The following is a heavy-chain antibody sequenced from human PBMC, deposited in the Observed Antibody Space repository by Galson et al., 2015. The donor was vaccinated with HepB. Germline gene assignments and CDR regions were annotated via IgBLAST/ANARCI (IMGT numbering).Heavy chain of an antibody. CDR3: ARDRGSSSPSSNFFFDP. Sequence: TLSLTCTVSGGSISSGGYYWSWIRQHPGKGLEWIGYIYYSGSTYYNPSLKSRVTISVDTSKNQFSLKLSSVTAADTAVYYCARDRGSSSPSSNFFFDPWGQGTLVTVPS. D-gene: IGHD6-13*01. J-gene: IGHJ5*02. CDR1: GGSISSGGYY. CDR2: IYYSGST. V-gene: IGHV4-31*03.